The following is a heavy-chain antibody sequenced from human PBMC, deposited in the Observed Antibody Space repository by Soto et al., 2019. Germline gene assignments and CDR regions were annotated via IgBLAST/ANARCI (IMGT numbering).Heavy chain of an antibody. V-gene: IGHV3-21*01. D-gene: IGHD4-4*01. Sequence: GGSLRLSCAASGFAFSSYSMNWVRQAPGKGLEWVSSISSSSIYIYYADSVKGRFTISRDNAKNSLYLQMNSLRAEDTAVYYCARDRTTVTGPFDYWGQGTLVTVSS. J-gene: IGHJ4*02. CDR1: GFAFSSYS. CDR3: ARDRTTVTGPFDY. CDR2: ISSSSIYI.